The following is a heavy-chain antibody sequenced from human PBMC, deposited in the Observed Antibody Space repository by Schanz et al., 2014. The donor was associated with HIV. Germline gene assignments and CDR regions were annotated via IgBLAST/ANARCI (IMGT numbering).Heavy chain of an antibody. CDR3: ARLRGFLWFGDHPYSFDY. Sequence: QVQLVESGGGVVQPGRSLRLSCAASGFTFRSYGMHWVRQAPGKGLEWVALIWYDGSNKIYADSVKGRFTISRDNSKNTLYLQMNSLRAEDTAVYYCARLRGFLWFGDHPYSFDYWGQGTLVTVSS. D-gene: IGHD3-10*01. CDR1: GFTFRSYG. CDR2: IWYDGSNK. J-gene: IGHJ4*02. V-gene: IGHV3-33*01.